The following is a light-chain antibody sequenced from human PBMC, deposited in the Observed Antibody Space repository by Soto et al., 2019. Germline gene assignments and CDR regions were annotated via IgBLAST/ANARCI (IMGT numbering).Light chain of an antibody. CDR1: QSFSTY. CDR2: GIS. CDR3: QKHNTAPLT. J-gene: IGKJ4*01. Sequence: DFQMTQSPSSLSASVGDRVTITCRASQSFSTYLAWYQQKPGKVPKLLISGISTLQSGVPSRFSGSGYGTEFTLTISNLQPEDVANYYCQKHNTAPLTFGGGTKVDSK. V-gene: IGKV1-27*01.